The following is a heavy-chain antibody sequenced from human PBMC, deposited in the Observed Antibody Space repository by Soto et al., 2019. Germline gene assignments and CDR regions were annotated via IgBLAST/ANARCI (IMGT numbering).Heavy chain of an antibody. J-gene: IGHJ2*01. CDR3: AREGCISTSCYDGWYFDL. Sequence: QVQLVESGGGVVQPGRSLRLSCAASGFTFSSYAMHWVRQAPGKGLEWVAVISYDGSNKYYADSVKGRFTISRDNSKNTLYLQMNSLGAEDTAVYYCAREGCISTSCYDGWYFDLWGRGTLVTVSS. D-gene: IGHD2-2*01. CDR1: GFTFSSYA. V-gene: IGHV3-30-3*01. CDR2: ISYDGSNK.